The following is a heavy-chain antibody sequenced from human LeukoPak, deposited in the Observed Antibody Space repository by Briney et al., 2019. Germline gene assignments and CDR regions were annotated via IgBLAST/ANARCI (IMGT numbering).Heavy chain of an antibody. CDR1: GGSINSGSYY. Sequence: PSETLSLTCTVSGGSINSGSYYWGWIRQPAGKGLEWIGHIYTSGSTNYNPSLKSRVTISVDTSKNQFSLKLSSVTAADTAVYYCARDRDVTGRSCFDPWGQGTLVTVSS. CDR2: IYTSGST. D-gene: IGHD4-11*01. CDR3: ARDRDVTGRSCFDP. J-gene: IGHJ5*02. V-gene: IGHV4-61*09.